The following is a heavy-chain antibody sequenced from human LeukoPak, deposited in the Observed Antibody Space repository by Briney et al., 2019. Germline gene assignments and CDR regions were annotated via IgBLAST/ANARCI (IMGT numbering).Heavy chain of an antibody. Sequence: GGSLRLSCAASGFTSSSYGMHWVRQAPGKGLEWVAVISYDGSNKYYADSVKGRFTISRDNSKNTLYLQMNSLRAEDTAVYYCAKGLTPFASLTSRAKGMAVAAFDSWGQGTLVTVSS. V-gene: IGHV3-30*18. CDR3: AKGLTPFASLTSRAKGMAVAAFDS. J-gene: IGHJ4*02. D-gene: IGHD6-19*01. CDR2: ISYDGSNK. CDR1: GFTSSSYG.